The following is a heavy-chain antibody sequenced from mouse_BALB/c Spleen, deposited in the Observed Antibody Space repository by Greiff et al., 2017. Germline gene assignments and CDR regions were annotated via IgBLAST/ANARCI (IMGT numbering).Heavy chain of an antibody. J-gene: IGHJ2*01. CDR1: GFNIKDYY. V-gene: IGHV14-4*02. CDR3: NAHYYGSSYEGY. D-gene: IGHD1-1*01. Sequence: EVKVVESGAELVRSGASVKLSCTASGFNIKDYYMHWVKQRPEQGLEWIGWIDPENGDTEYAPKFQGKATMTADTSSNTAYLQLSSLTSEDTAVYYCNAHYYGSSYEGYWGQGTTLTVSS. CDR2: IDPENGDT.